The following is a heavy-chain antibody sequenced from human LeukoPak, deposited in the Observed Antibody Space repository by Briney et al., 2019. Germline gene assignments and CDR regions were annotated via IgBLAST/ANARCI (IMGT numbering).Heavy chain of an antibody. CDR3: PKRSSSWEDVWRYYFDY. D-gene: IGHD6-13*01. CDR1: GFSFSSYW. J-gene: IGHJ4*02. Sequence: AGGSLRLSCAASGFSFSSYWMHWVRRPPGKGLVWVSHINPDARTTTYADSVKGRFTISRDNAQNTLYLQMNSLRADDTAVYYCPKRSSSWEDVWRYYFDYWGQGTLVTVSS. V-gene: IGHV3-74*01. CDR2: INPDARTT.